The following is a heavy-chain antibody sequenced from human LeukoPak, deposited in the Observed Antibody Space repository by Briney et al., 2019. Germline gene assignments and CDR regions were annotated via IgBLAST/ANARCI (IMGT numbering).Heavy chain of an antibody. V-gene: IGHV1-8*01. D-gene: IGHD6-13*01. CDR1: GYTFTSYD. J-gene: IGHJ5*02. CDR3: ARSYSSSWIAAGNWFDP. Sequence: ASVKVSRKASGYTFTSYDINWVRQATGQGLEWMGWMNPNSGNTGYAQKFQGRVTMTRNTSISTAYMELSSLRSEDTAVYYCARSYSSSWIAAGNWFDPWGQGTLVTVSS. CDR2: MNPNSGNT.